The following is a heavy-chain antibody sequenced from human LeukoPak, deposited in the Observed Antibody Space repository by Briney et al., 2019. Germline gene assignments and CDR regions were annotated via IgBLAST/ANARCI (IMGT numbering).Heavy chain of an antibody. CDR1: GYTFTSYD. CDR3: ARSPRGAKPLDYYYMDV. V-gene: IGHV1-8*03. D-gene: IGHD1-26*01. CDR2: MNPSSGNT. Sequence: GASVKVSCRASGYTFTSYDINWVRQATGQGLEWVGWMNPSSGNTGYAQKFQGRVTITRNTSISTAYMELSGLRSEDTAVYYCARSPRGAKPLDYYYMDVWGKGTTVTVSS. J-gene: IGHJ6*03.